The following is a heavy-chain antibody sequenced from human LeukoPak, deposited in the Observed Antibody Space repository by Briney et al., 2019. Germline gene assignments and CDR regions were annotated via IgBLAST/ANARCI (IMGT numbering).Heavy chain of an antibody. CDR2: MYYSGNS. CDR3: ARLRRNYSDS. V-gene: IGHV4-39*01. J-gene: IGHJ4*02. Sequence: SETLSLTCTVSGGSISSGDYYWSWIRQPPGKGLEWIGHMYYSGNSFYNPSLKSRVTISVDTSKNQFPLKLSSVTAADTAVYYCARLRRNYSDSWGQGSLVSVSS. CDR1: GGSISSGDYY.